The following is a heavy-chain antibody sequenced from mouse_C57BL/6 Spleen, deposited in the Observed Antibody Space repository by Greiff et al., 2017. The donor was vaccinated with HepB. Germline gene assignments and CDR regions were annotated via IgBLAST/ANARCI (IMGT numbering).Heavy chain of an antibody. CDR1: GFTFSDYG. J-gene: IGHJ3*01. CDR3: ARSYYSNYAGFAY. Sequence: EVQGVESGGGLVKPGGSLKLSCAASGFTFSDYGMHWVRQAPEKRLEWVAYISSGSSTIYYADTVKGRFTISRDNAKNTLFLQMTSLRSEDTAMYYCARSYYSNYAGFAYWGQGTLVTVSA. V-gene: IGHV5-17*01. CDR2: ISSGSSTI. D-gene: IGHD2-5*01.